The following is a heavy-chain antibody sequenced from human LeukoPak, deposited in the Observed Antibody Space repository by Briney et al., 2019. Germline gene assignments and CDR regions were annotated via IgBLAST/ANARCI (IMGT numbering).Heavy chain of an antibody. D-gene: IGHD2-2*02. CDR1: GFTFSSYA. J-gene: IGHJ4*02. V-gene: IGHV3-23*01. Sequence: PGGSLRLSCAASGFTFSSYAMSWVRQAPGKGLEWVSAISGSGGSTYYADSVKGRFTISRDNSKNTLYLQMNSLRAEDTAVYYCAKLPLYCSSTSCYMPFDYWGQGTLVTVSS. CDR3: AKLPLYCSSTSCYMPFDY. CDR2: ISGSGGST.